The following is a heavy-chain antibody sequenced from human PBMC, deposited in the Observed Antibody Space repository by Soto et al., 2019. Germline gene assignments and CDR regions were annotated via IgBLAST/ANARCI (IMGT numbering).Heavy chain of an antibody. CDR2: INPNSGGT. J-gene: IGHJ6*02. CDR1: GYTFTGYY. Sequence: ASGEVSCKASGYTFTGYYMHWLRQAPGQGLEWMGWINPNSGGTNYAQKFQGWVTMTRDTSISTAYMELSRLRSDDTAVCYCARDLQYYDILTGYRPHYYGMDVWGQGTTVTVSS. CDR3: ARDLQYYDILTGYRPHYYGMDV. D-gene: IGHD3-9*01. V-gene: IGHV1-2*04.